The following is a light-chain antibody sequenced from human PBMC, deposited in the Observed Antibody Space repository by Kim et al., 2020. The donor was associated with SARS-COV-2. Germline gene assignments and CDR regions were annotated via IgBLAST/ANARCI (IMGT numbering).Light chain of an antibody. CDR3: NSRDSTGDLVI. Sequence: SSELTQDPYVYVALGHTVTITCQGDSLRTYFTSWYRQKPRQAPVLVIYGKNNRPSGVPDRFSGSISENTAYLTITGAQAEDEADYYCNSRDSTGDLVIFGGGTQLTVL. J-gene: IGLJ2*01. CDR2: GKN. CDR1: SLRTYF. V-gene: IGLV3-19*01.